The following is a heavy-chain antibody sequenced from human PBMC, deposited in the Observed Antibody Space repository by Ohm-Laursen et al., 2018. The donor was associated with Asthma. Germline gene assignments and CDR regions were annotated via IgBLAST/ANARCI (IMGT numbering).Heavy chain of an antibody. D-gene: IGHD6-6*01. CDR3: ARDNSSPDPGVYYFDY. J-gene: IGHJ4*02. CDR1: GFTFSDHY. V-gene: IGHV3-72*01. CDR2: IRNKANSYTT. Sequence: SLRLSCSASGFTFSDHYMDWVRQAPGKGLEWVGRIRNKANSYTTEYAASVKGRFTISRDDSKNSLYLQMNSLKTEDTAVYYCARDNSSPDPGVYYFDYWGQGTLVTVSS.